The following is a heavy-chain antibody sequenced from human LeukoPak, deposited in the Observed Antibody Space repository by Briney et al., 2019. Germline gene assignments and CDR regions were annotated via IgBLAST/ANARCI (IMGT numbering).Heavy chain of an antibody. CDR3: AKLDGSGSYVDN. D-gene: IGHD3-10*01. CDR2: ITSGSSHI. V-gene: IGHV3-21*04. Sequence: PGGSLRLSCAASGFTFSSYNMNWVRQTPGQGLEWVSSITSGSSHIYYADSVKGRFTISRDNSKNTLFLHMSSLRAEDTDIYYCAKLDGSGSYVDNWGQGTRVTVSS. CDR1: GFTFSSYN. J-gene: IGHJ4*02.